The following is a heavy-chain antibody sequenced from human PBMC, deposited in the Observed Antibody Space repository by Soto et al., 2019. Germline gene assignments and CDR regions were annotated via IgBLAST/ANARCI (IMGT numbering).Heavy chain of an antibody. CDR3: ASFGVASMNWFDP. V-gene: IGHV4-30-4*01. CDR2: IDYRGNT. Sequence: QVQLQESGPGLAETLSLTCTVSGVSITSGDYYWNWIRQPPGKGLEWIGNIDYRGNTYYNPSLKSRLTMSLDTSKNQFSLKLTSVTAADTAVYYCASFGVASMNWFDPWGQGTLVTVSS. D-gene: IGHD3-3*01. CDR1: GVSITSGDYY. J-gene: IGHJ5*02.